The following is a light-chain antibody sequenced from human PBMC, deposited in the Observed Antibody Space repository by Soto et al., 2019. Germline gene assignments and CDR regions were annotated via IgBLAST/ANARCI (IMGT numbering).Light chain of an antibody. V-gene: IGKV3-20*01. CDR1: QSVSSSF. CDR3: HQYADSPQT. CDR2: AAS. Sequence: EIVLTQSPATLSLSPVERATLSCMASQSVSSSFLAWYQQKPGQAPRLLIHAASTGATGIPARFRGSGSGTDFTLTISSLEPEDSAVYFCHQYADSPQTFGQGTKVDIK. J-gene: IGKJ2*01.